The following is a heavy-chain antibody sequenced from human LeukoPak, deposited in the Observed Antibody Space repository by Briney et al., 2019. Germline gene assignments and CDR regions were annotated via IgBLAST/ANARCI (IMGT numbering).Heavy chain of an antibody. CDR3: ARPAGGSRPFDY. CDR2: INPNSGGT. CDR1: GYTFTGYY. D-gene: IGHD3-10*01. V-gene: IGHV1-2*06. Sequence: ASVNVSCKASGYTFTGYYMHWVRQAPGQGLEWMGRINPNSGGTNYAQKFQGRVTMTRDTSISTAYMELNRLRSDDTAVYYCARPAGGSRPFDYWGQGTLVTVSS. J-gene: IGHJ4*02.